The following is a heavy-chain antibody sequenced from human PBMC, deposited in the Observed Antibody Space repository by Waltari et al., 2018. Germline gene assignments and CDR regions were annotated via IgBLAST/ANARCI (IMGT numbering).Heavy chain of an antibody. D-gene: IGHD6-19*01. J-gene: IGHJ4*02. CDR2: IDPSDSYA. CDR1: GLSFTSYW. V-gene: IGHV5-10-1*03. CDR3: ASTPEGQWLLGGFDS. Sequence: EVQLLQSGAEVKTPGEALRIYCKGSGLSFTSYWLSWVRQMPGKGLEWMGRIDPSDSYANYSPSFQGHVTVSTDKSLSTAYLQWNSLKASDTAMYYCASTPEGQWLLGGFDSWGQGTLVTVSS.